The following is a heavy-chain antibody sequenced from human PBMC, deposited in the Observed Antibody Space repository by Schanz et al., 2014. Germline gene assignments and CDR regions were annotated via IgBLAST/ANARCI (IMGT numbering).Heavy chain of an antibody. J-gene: IGHJ6*03. V-gene: IGHV4-34*01. CDR2: INPNEGI. Sequence: LRLSCAASGFTFSSYYMSWIRQAPGKGLEWIGEINPNEGIHHNPSLKSRVTISVDSSKNQFSLMLNSVTAADTAVYYCARRHHFRSGPYYYYYMDVWGKGTTVTVAS. D-gene: IGHD3-3*02. CDR1: GFTFSSYY. CDR3: ARRHHFRSGPYYYYYMDV.